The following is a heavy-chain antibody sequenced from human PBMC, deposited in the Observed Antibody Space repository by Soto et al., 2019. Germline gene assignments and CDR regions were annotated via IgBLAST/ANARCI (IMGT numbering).Heavy chain of an antibody. CDR2: MNPNSGNT. J-gene: IGHJ4*02. V-gene: IGHV1-8*01. D-gene: IGHD5-12*01. CDR3: AREKRLAGGYSAYGSDY. CDR1: GYTFTSYD. Sequence: ASVKVSCKASGYTFTSYDINWVRQATGQGLEWMGWMNPNSGNTGYAQKFQGRVTMTTDTSISTAYMELRSLRSDDTAVYYCAREKRLAGGYSAYGSDYWGQGTLVTVSS.